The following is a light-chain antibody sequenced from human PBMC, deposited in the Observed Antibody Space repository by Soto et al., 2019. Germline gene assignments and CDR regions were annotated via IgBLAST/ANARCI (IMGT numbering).Light chain of an antibody. CDR3: MQGTHFPPYT. Sequence: IVMTQTPLSSPVTLGQPASISCRSSQSLVHSDGYTYLSWYQLKPGQPPRLLIYRVSNRFSGVPDRFSGSGAGTDFTLRISRVESEDVGVYFCMQGTHFPPYTFGQGTKLEI. J-gene: IGKJ2*01. V-gene: IGKV2-24*01. CDR2: RVS. CDR1: QSLVHSDGYTY.